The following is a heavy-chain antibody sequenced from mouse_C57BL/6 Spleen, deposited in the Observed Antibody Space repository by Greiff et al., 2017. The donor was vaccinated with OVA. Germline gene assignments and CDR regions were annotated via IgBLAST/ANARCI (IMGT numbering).Heavy chain of an antibody. CDR1: GFSLTSYG. D-gene: IGHD2-3*01. CDR2: IWSDGST. Sequence: VKLQESGPGLVAPSQSLSITCTVSGFSLTSYGVHWVRQPPGKGLEWLVVIWSDGSTTYNSALKSRLSISKDNSKSQVFLKMNSLQTDDTAMYYCARHIYDGYYYAMDYWGQGTSVTVSS. J-gene: IGHJ4*01. CDR3: ARHIYDGYYYAMDY. V-gene: IGHV2-6-1*01.